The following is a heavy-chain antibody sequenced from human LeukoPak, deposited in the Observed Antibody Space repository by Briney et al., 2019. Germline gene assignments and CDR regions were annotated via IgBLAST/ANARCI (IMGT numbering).Heavy chain of an antibody. CDR3: PADLRYAYQI. V-gene: IGHV3-74*01. D-gene: IGHD6-13*01. CDR1: GFTFCNTT. J-gene: IGHJ3*02. CDR2: VLSDVRVT. Sequence: WGSLRLSSAASGFTFCNTTMHWVPKGPGKGPLWVSHVLSDVRVTTYTASVNVRFTISRANAKTIVYLHMNRLRAEATAEFLFPADLRYAYQIWGRGTIVNAFS.